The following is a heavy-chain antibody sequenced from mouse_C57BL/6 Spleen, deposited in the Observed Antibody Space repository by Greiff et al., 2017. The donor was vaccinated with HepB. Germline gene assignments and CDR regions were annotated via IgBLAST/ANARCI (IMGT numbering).Heavy chain of an antibody. Sequence: XVQLQQPGAELVKAGASVKMSCKASGYTFPSYWMHWVNQRLGQGLEWFAETNLTTVRTNNNKKFKSKATLTVDKASSTPYMLLSGPTFEDYAVYYCARIKKIVATYFDYWGQGTTLTVSS. CDR3: ARIKKIVATYFDY. J-gene: IGHJ2*01. D-gene: IGHD1-1*01. CDR1: GYTFPSYW. CDR2: TNLTTVRT. V-gene: IGHV1S81*02.